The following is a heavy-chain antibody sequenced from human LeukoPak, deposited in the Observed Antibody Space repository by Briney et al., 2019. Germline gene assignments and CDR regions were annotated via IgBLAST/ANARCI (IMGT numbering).Heavy chain of an antibody. J-gene: IGHJ4*02. Sequence: GGSLRLSCAASGFTFSGSAMHWVRQASGKGLEWVGRIRSKANSYETAYAASVKGRFTISRDDSKNTAYLQMNSLKTEDTAVYYCTRQEQLIDYWGQGTLVTVSS. V-gene: IGHV3-73*01. D-gene: IGHD6-13*01. CDR1: GFTFSGSA. CDR3: TRQEQLIDY. CDR2: IRSKANSYET.